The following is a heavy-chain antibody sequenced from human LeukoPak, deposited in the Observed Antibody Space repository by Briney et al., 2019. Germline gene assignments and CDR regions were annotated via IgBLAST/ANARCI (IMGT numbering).Heavy chain of an antibody. CDR2: INPNSGDT. D-gene: IGHD2-2*02. CDR1: GYTFTDYF. V-gene: IGHV1-2*02. J-gene: IGHJ4*02. Sequence: ASVKVSCKASGYTFTDYFMYWVRQAPGKGPEWMGWINPNSGDTESAQRFQGRVTMTRDTSISTAYMDLSGLTSDDTAVYYCARPHIPLHTSIGYWGQGTLVTVSS. CDR3: ARPHIPLHTSIGY.